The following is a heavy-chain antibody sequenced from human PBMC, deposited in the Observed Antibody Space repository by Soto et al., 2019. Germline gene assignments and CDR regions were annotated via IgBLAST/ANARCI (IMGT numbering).Heavy chain of an antibody. CDR1: GFTFSDYA. Sequence: VQLVESGGGVVQPGRSLRLSCAASGFTFSDYAMHWVRQAPGKGLEWVAVVSHDGRNTHYADSVKGRFTISRDSSTNTVSLEMTSLGAEDTAVYYCAKGGRQWLVTSDFNYWGQGDLVTVSS. CDR2: VSHDGRNT. J-gene: IGHJ4*02. D-gene: IGHD6-19*01. V-gene: IGHV3-30*18. CDR3: AKGGRQWLVTSDFNY.